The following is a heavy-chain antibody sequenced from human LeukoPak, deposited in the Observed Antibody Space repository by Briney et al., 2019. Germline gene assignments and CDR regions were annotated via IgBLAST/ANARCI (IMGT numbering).Heavy chain of an antibody. CDR2: IYYSGST. Sequence: SETLSLTCTVSGVSISSYYWSWVRQPPGKGLEWVGYIYYSGSTNYNPSLKSRVTISVDKSKNQFSLKLSSVTAADTAVYYCASSVGEYFQHWGQGTLVTVSS. CDR1: GVSISSYY. J-gene: IGHJ1*01. V-gene: IGHV4-59*01. CDR3: ASSVGEYFQH.